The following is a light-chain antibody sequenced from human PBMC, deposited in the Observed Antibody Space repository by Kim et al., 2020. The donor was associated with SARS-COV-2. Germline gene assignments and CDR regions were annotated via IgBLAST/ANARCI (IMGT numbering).Light chain of an antibody. CDR2: EVS. V-gene: IGLV2-11*01. CDR1: SSDVGGNIY. Sequence: GQSVTISCAGTSSDVGGNIYVYWDQHSPGRAPKLIIYEVSWRPSGVPDRFSGSRSGNTASLSISGLQAEDEADYYCCSYVGSFILLFGGGTKVTVL. CDR3: CSYVGSFILL. J-gene: IGLJ2*01.